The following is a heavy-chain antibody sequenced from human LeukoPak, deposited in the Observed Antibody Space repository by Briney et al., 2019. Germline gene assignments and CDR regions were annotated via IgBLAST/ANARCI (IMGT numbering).Heavy chain of an antibody. V-gene: IGHV3-21*05. CDR3: ARETGSGYGMAV. D-gene: IGHD3-10*01. Sequence: GGSLRLSCAASGFIFSQYSMNWVRQAPGKGLEWVSHIRSSSETFYADSVKGRFTISRDNAKNTLYLQMNSLRAEGTAVYYCARETGSGYGMAVWGQGTTVTVSS. CDR1: GFIFSQYS. J-gene: IGHJ6*02. CDR2: IRSSSET.